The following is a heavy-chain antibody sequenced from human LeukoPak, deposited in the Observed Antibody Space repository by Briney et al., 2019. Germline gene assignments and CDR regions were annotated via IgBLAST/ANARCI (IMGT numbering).Heavy chain of an antibody. Sequence: GRSLRLSCAASGFTFDDYAMHWVRQVPGKGLEWVSGITWNSGSIGYADSVKGRFTISRDNAKNSLYLQMNSLRSEDTALYYCAKGRAGLSARYFLFEVFDIGAKGQWSPSLQ. CDR3: AKGRAGLSARYFLFEVFDI. CDR2: ITWNSGSI. CDR1: GFTFDDYA. J-gene: IGHJ3*02. D-gene: IGHD2/OR15-2a*01. V-gene: IGHV3-9*01.